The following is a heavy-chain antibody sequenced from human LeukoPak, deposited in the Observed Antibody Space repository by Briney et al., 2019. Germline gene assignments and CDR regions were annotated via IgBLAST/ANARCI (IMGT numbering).Heavy chain of an antibody. CDR2: ISSNGIST. CDR3: AREGAAASVDY. D-gene: IGHD6-13*01. Sequence: GGSLRLSCAASGFTFSSYAMHWVRQAPGKGLEYVSAISSNGISTYYANSVKGRFTISRDNSKNTLYLQMGSLRAEDMAVYYCAREGAAASVDYWGQGTLVTVSS. CDR1: GFTFSSYA. V-gene: IGHV3-64*01. J-gene: IGHJ4*02.